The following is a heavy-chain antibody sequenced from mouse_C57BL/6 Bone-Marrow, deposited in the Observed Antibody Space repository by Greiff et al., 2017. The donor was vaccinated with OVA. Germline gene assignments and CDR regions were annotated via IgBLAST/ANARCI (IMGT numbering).Heavy chain of an antibody. Sequence: EVHLVESGGGLVQPGGSLKLSCAASGFTFSDSYMYWVRQTPEKRLEWVAYISNGGGSTYYPETVKGRFTLSIYNANNTLYLQMSRLKSEDTAMYYCARPHYYEYWFAYWGQGTLVTVSA. CDR2: ISNGGGST. V-gene: IGHV5-12*01. CDR1: GFTFSDSY. J-gene: IGHJ3*01. D-gene: IGHD2-4*01. CDR3: ARPHYYEYWFAY.